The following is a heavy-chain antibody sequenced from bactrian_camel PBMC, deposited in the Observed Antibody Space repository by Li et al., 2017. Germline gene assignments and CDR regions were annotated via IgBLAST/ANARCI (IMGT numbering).Heavy chain of an antibody. D-gene: IGHD3*01. CDR3: RPSMAVDEYNY. CDR1: GFTFSEHD. J-gene: IGHJ4*01. CDR2: IDIQGGNT. V-gene: IGHV3S40*01. Sequence: VQLVESGGGSVQAGGSLRLSCAASGFTFSEHDMSWVRQAPGNDLERVSSIDIQGGNTYYADSVKGRFTISRDNAKNTLYLQLNSLKTEDTAMYYCRPSMAVDEYNYWGQGTQVTVS.